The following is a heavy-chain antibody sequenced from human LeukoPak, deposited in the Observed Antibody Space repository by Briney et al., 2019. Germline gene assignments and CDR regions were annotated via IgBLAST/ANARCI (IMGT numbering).Heavy chain of an antibody. J-gene: IGHJ4*02. Sequence: GGSLRLSCAASGFAVSSNHIIWVRQAPGKGLEGVSVFYSGGDTYYTESVKGRFTISRDNSKNTLYLQMNSLRAEDTSVCYCAKDMDVGGYGSGSYFDYWGQGTLVTVSS. CDR1: GFAVSSNH. CDR3: AKDMDVGGYGSGSYFDY. CDR2: FYSGGDT. D-gene: IGHD3-10*01. V-gene: IGHV3-53*05.